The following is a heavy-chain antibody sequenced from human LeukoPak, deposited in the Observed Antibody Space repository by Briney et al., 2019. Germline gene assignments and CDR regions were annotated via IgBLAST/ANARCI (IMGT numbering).Heavy chain of an antibody. J-gene: IGHJ4*02. V-gene: IGHV5-51*01. D-gene: IGHD6-13*01. CDR3: ARRYSSSWYGY. CDR2: TYPGDSDT. Sequence: GESLKISCMVSGYSFSSYWIGWVRQMPGKGLEWMGITYPGDSDTRYSPSFQGQVTISADKSINTAYLQWSSLKASDTAMYYCARRYSSSWYGYWGQGTLVTVSS. CDR1: GYSFSSYW.